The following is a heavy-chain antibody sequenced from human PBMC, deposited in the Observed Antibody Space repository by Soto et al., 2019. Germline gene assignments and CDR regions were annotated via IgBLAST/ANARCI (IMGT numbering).Heavy chain of an antibody. CDR1: GGTFNSYT. J-gene: IGHJ3*02. D-gene: IGHD6-13*01. CDR2: IVPIFDIA. Sequence: QVQLVQSGAEVKKPGSSVKVSCKASGGTFNSYTISWVRQAPGQGLEWMGRIVPIFDIAKYAQKFQGRVTITADKSTSTAHMELCSLRSEDTAVYYCARWAFGGHQQLVRDCFDIWGQGTMVTVSS. CDR3: ARWAFGGHQQLVRDCFDI. V-gene: IGHV1-69*02.